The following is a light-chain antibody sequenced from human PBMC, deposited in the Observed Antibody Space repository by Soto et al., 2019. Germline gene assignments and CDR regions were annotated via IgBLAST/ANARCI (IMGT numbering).Light chain of an antibody. CDR2: DVS. Sequence: QPVLTQPRSVSGSPGQSVTISCTGTSSDVGGYNYVSWYQQHPGKAPKLMTYDVSKRPSGVPDRFSGSKSGNTASLTISGLQAEDEADYYCCSYVGSITVIFGGGTKLTVL. CDR3: CSYVGSITVI. V-gene: IGLV2-11*01. CDR1: SSDVGGYNY. J-gene: IGLJ2*01.